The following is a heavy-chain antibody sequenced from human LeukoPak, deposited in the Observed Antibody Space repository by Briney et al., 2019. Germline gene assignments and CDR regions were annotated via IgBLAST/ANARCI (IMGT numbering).Heavy chain of an antibody. D-gene: IGHD4-17*01. CDR2: IYYSGST. Sequence: PSETLSLTCTVSGGSISSYYWSWIRQPPGKGLEWIGYIYYSGSTNYNPSLKSRVTISVDTSKNQFSLKLSSVTAADTAVYYCARSTNAYGDYVDAFDIWGQGTMVTVSS. J-gene: IGHJ3*02. V-gene: IGHV4-59*01. CDR3: ARSTNAYGDYVDAFDI. CDR1: GGSISSYY.